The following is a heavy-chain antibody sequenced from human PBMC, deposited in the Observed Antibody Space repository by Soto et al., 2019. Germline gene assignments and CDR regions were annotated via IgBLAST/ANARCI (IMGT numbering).Heavy chain of an antibody. Sequence: QVHLVQSGAEVKKPGSSVKVSCKASGGTFADFPITWVRLAPGQGLEYMGGIIPISGTRNYAQKFRGRVTITADEFTSTAYMELSSLRFGDTALYYCARGGSSSPLDYWGQGTLVTVSS. CDR3: ARGGSSSPLDY. J-gene: IGHJ4*02. CDR1: GGTFADFP. V-gene: IGHV1-69*12. D-gene: IGHD6-6*01. CDR2: IIPISGTR.